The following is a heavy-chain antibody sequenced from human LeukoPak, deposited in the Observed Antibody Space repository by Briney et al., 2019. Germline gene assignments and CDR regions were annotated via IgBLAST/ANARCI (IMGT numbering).Heavy chain of an antibody. Sequence: ASVKVSCKASGGTFSSYAFSWVRQAPGQGLEWMGRIIPILGIADYAQKFQGRVTITADKSTSTAYMELSSLRSEDTAVYYCARGEEEVLGDLDYRGQGTLVTVSS. CDR2: IIPILGIA. CDR3: ARGEEEVLGDLDY. D-gene: IGHD3-10*01. CDR1: GGTFSSYA. J-gene: IGHJ4*02. V-gene: IGHV1-69*04.